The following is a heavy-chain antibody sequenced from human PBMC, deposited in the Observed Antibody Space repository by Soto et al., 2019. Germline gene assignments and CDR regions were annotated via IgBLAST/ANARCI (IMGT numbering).Heavy chain of an antibody. Sequence: QITLKESGPTLVKPTQTLTLTCTFSGFSLSSTRMAVGWIRQPPGKALEWLALIYWDDDKRYSPFLKSRLTITKHTSKNQVVLTMYNMDPVDTARYYCAHIVVAGLGYYFDYWGQGTLVTVSS. CDR1: GFSLSSTRMA. J-gene: IGHJ4*02. D-gene: IGHD6-19*01. CDR2: IYWDDDK. V-gene: IGHV2-5*02. CDR3: AHIVVAGLGYYFDY.